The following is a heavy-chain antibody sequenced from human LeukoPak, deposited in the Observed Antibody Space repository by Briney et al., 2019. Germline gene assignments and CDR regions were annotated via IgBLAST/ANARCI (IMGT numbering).Heavy chain of an antibody. J-gene: IGHJ5*02. D-gene: IGHD3-10*01. CDR1: GGSISPYF. V-gene: IGHV4-59*01. Sequence: SETLSLTCTVSGGSISPYFWSWIRQPPGKGLEWIGYISYTGSTNYNPSLKSRVTISVDTSKNQFSLQLTSVTAANTAVYYCARDDYRGVTNFDPWGQGTLVTVSS. CDR3: ARDDYRGVTNFDP. CDR2: ISYTGST.